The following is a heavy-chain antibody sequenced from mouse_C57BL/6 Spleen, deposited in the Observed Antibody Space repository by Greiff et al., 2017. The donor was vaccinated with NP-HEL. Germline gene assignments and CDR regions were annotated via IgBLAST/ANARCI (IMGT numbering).Heavy chain of an antibody. Sequence: EVQLQESGGGLVKPGGSLKLSCAASGFTFSDYGMHWVRQAPEKGLEWVAYISSGSSTIYYADTVKGRFTISRDNAKNTLFLQMTSLRTEDTAMYYCAIGYDYHYAMDYWGQGTSVTVSS. CDR1: GFTFSDYG. V-gene: IGHV5-17*01. J-gene: IGHJ4*01. D-gene: IGHD2-4*01. CDR2: ISSGSSTI. CDR3: AIGYDYHYAMDY.